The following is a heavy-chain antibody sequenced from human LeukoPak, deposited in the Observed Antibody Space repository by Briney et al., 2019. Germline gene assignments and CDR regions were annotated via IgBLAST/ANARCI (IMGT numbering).Heavy chain of an antibody. CDR1: GGTFTSYA. D-gene: IGHD3-3*01. CDR3: ASDFWSGYRINWFDR. CDR2: IIPILGIA. Sequence: SVKVSCKASGGTFTSYAISWVRQAPGQGLEWMGRIIPILGIANYAQKFQGRVTITPDKSTSTAYMELSSLRSEDTAVYYCASDFWSGYRINWFDRWGQGTLVTVSS. J-gene: IGHJ5*02. V-gene: IGHV1-69*04.